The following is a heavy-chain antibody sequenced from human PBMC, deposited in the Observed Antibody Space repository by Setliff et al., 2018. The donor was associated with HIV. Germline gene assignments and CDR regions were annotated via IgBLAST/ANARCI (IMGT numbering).Heavy chain of an antibody. Sequence: PGGSLRLSCAASRSTCSGCSVHWVRQAPGKGLEWVALISYDVSIRYYADSVKGRFTISRDRSKSTLYLQMNRLRTEDTAVYYCASSYGDYDAFHIWGQGTMVTVSS. CDR2: ISYDVSIR. CDR3: ASSYGDYDAFHI. D-gene: IGHD4-17*01. V-gene: IGHV3-30*04. J-gene: IGHJ3*02. CDR1: RSTCSGCS.